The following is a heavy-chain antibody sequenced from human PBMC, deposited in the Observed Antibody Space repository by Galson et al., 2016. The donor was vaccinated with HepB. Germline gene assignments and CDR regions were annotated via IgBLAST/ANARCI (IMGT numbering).Heavy chain of an antibody. J-gene: IGHJ6*02. Sequence: SLRLSCAASGFTLSNYAMHWVRQAPGKGLEWMAVISYDGSNKYYADSVKGRFDISRDDSKSTLYLQMDSLRAEDTALYYCAKSGYCSSTTCYQLSRQHYYYGMDVWGQGTTVTVSS. CDR1: GFTLSNYA. CDR2: ISYDGSNK. CDR3: AKSGYCSSTTCYQLSRQHYYYGMDV. D-gene: IGHD2-2*01. V-gene: IGHV3-30*18.